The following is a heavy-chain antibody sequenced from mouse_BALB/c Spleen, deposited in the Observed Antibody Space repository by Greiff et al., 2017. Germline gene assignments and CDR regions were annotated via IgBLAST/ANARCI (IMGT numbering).Heavy chain of an antibody. CDR3: ARDLDGYDGNAMDY. Sequence: VQLQQSGPGLVAPSQSLSITCTVSGFSLTSYGVHWVRQPPGKGLEWLGVIWAGGSTNYNSALMSRLSISKDNSKSQVFLKMNSLQTDDTARYYCARDLDGYDGNAMDYWGQGTSVTVSS. V-gene: IGHV2-9*02. J-gene: IGHJ4*01. CDR2: IWAGGST. CDR1: GFSLTSYG. D-gene: IGHD2-2*01.